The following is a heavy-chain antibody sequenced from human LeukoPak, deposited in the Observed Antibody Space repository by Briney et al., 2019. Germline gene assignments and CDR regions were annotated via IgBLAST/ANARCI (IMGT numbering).Heavy chain of an antibody. J-gene: IGHJ4*02. CDR3: ARDRDFWSGYPAGYFDY. CDR1: GGSISSYY. CDR2: IYSSVST. V-gene: IGHV4-59*01. Sequence: SEXLSLTCTVSGGSISSYYWSWIRQLPGKGLEWIGYIYSSVSTNYTPSLNSRFTISVATSKNQFSLKLSSVTAADTAVYYCARDRDFWSGYPAGYFDYWGQGTLVTVSS. D-gene: IGHD3-3*01.